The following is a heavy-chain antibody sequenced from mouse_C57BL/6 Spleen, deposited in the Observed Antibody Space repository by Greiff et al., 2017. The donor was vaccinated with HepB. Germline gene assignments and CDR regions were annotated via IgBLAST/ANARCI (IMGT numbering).Heavy chain of an antibody. CDR2: INPNNGGT. J-gene: IGHJ2*01. Sequence: EVQLQQSGPELVKPGASVKISCKASGYTFTDYYMNWVKQSHGKSLEWIGDINPNNGGTSYNQKFTGKATLTVDKSSSTAYMELRSLTSEDSAVYYGARWRDCQPRGFDYWGQGTTLTVSS. CDR1: GYTFTDYY. D-gene: IGHD6-1*01. V-gene: IGHV1-26*01. CDR3: ARWRDCQPRGFDY.